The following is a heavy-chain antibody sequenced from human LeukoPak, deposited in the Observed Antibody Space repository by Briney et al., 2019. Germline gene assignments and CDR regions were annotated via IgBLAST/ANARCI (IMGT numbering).Heavy chain of an antibody. J-gene: IGHJ5*02. CDR3: ARDSSGWYHWFDP. V-gene: IGHV1-69*05. D-gene: IGHD6-19*01. CDR2: IIPIFGTA. CDR1: GGTFSSYA. Sequence: GASVKVSCKASGGTFSSYAISWVRQAPGQGLEWMGGIIPIFGTASYAQKFQGRVTMTRNTSISTAYMELSSLRSEDTAVYYCARDSSGWYHWFDPWGQGTLVTVST.